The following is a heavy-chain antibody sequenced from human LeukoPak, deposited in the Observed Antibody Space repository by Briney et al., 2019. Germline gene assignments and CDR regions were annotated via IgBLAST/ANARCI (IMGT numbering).Heavy chain of an antibody. CDR3: AKDLWELMITFGGADAFDI. CDR1: GFTFSSYA. D-gene: IGHD3-16*01. V-gene: IGHV3-23*01. Sequence: GGSLRLSCAVSGFTFSSYAMSWVRQAPGKGLEWVSAISGSGGSTYYADSVKGRFTISRDNSKNTLYLQMNSMRAEDTAVYYCAKDLWELMITFGGADAFDIWGQGTMVTVSS. J-gene: IGHJ3*02. CDR2: ISGSGGST.